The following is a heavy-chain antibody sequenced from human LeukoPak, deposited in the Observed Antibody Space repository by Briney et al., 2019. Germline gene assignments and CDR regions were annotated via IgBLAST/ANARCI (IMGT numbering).Heavy chain of an antibody. D-gene: IGHD1-26*01. Sequence: ASVKVSSKASGYTFTGYYMHWVRQAPGQGLEWVGWINPNSGGTNYAQKFQGRVTMTRDTSISTAYMELSRLRSDDTAVYYCARVAGIRHGAPSYWGQGTLVTVSS. J-gene: IGHJ4*02. CDR1: GYTFTGYY. V-gene: IGHV1-2*02. CDR3: ARVAGIRHGAPSY. CDR2: INPNSGGT.